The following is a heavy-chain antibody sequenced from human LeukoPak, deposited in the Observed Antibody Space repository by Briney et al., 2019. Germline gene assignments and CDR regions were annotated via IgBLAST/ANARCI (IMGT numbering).Heavy chain of an antibody. V-gene: IGHV1-69*05. CDR1: GGTFSSYA. Sequence: GASVKVSYKASGGTFSSYAISWVRQAPGQGLEWMGGIIPIFGTANYAQKFQGRVTITTDESTSTAYMELSSLRSEDTTVYYCASSGSRVGYWEDYFDYWGQGTLVTVSS. CDR3: ASSGSRVGYWEDYFDY. D-gene: IGHD3-22*01. CDR2: IIPIFGTA. J-gene: IGHJ4*02.